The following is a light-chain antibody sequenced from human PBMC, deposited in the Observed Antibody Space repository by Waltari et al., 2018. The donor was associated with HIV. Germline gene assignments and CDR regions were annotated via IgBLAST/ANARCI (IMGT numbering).Light chain of an antibody. CDR3: ATWDDSLSLWV. Sequence: QSVLTQPPSASGTPGQRATISCSGSNSTFGANYVYCYQQFPGAAPKLLIYRNSQRPSGVPDRFSGSKSGTSASLAISGLRSDDEANYYCATWDDSLSLWVFGGGTKLTVL. V-gene: IGLV1-47*01. CDR1: NSTFGANY. CDR2: RNS. J-gene: IGLJ3*02.